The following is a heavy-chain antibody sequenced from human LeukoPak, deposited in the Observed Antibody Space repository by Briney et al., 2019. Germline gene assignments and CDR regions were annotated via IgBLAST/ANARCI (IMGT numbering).Heavy chain of an antibody. V-gene: IGHV3-15*01. D-gene: IGHD2/OR15-2a*01. CDR3: TTFYHEYSPY. Sequence: GGSLRLSCAASGFSFMNACMIWVRQAPGKGREWGGRMKSNADGGTPDYAAPARGRFTISRDGSKNTLDLQMNSLKTEDTAVYYCTTFYHEYSPYWGRGTLVTVSS. CDR1: GFSFMNAC. CDR2: MKSNADGGTP. J-gene: IGHJ4*02.